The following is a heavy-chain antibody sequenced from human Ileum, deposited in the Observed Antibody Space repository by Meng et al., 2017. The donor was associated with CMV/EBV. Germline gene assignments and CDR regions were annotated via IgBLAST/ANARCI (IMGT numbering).Heavy chain of an antibody. Sequence: ASVKVSCKASGGTFSSYAISWVRQAPGQGLERMGWISAYNGNTNYAQKLQGRVTMTTDTSTSTAYMELRSLRSDDTAVYYCARATALGLLTYFDYWGQGTLVTVSS. CDR2: ISAYNGNT. V-gene: IGHV1-18*01. D-gene: IGHD3-22*01. CDR1: GGTFSSYA. J-gene: IGHJ4*02. CDR3: ARATALGLLTYFDY.